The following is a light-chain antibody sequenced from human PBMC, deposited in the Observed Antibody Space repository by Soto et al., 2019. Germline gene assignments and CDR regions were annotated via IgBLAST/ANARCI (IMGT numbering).Light chain of an antibody. V-gene: IGLV4-60*02. Sequence: QSVLTQSSSASASLGSSVKLTCTLSSGHSSYIIAWHQQQPGKAPRYLMKLEGSGSYNKGSGVPDRFSGSSSGADRYLTISNLQFEDEADYYCETWDSFLVFGGGTKLTVL. J-gene: IGLJ2*01. CDR2: LEGSGSY. CDR3: ETWDSFLV. CDR1: SGHSSYI.